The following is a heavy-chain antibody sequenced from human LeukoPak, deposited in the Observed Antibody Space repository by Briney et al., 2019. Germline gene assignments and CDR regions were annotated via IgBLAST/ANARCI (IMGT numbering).Heavy chain of an antibody. J-gene: IGHJ4*02. CDR2: IYTSGST. D-gene: IGHD3-22*01. Sequence: SETLSLTCTVSGGSISSSSYYWSWIRQPAGKGLEWIGRIYTSGSTNYNPSLKSRVTMSVDTSKNQFSLKLSSVTAADTAVYYCARDRDSSGVDYWGQGTLVTVSS. V-gene: IGHV4-61*02. CDR3: ARDRDSSGVDY. CDR1: GGSISSSSYY.